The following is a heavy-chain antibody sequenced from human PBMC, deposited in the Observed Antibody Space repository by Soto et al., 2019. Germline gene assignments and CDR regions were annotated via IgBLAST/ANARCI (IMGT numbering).Heavy chain of an antibody. CDR2: IYPNGGNT. D-gene: IGHD3-3*01. CDR1: GYTFTNYF. CDR3: ARDLEDNFYDS. V-gene: IGHV1-46*01. J-gene: IGHJ4*02. Sequence: QVQLVQSGAEVKKPGASVKISCKASGYTFTNYFIHWVRHAPGQGLEWMGKIYPNGGNTNYAQKFQGRVTVTRDTSTSTVYMELSSLRSEDTALYYCARDLEDNFYDSWGQGTLVTVSS.